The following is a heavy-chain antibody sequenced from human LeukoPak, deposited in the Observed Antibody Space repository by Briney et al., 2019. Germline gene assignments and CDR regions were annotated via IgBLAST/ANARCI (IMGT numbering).Heavy chain of an antibody. CDR3: AKEGQEEWFGELPNWFDP. D-gene: IGHD3-10*01. V-gene: IGHV3-30*02. J-gene: IGHJ5*02. CDR2: LRQYGSNK. Sequence: PGRSLRISCGASGFTFSSYGMHWVGQAPVQGLDWVAFLRQYGSNKYYADSVKGRFTISRDNSKNTLYLQMNSLRAEDTAVYYCAKEGQEEWFGELPNWFDPWGQGTLVTVSS. CDR1: GFTFSSYG.